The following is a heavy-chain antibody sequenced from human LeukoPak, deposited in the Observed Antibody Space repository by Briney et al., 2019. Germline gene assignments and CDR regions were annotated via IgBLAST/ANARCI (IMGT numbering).Heavy chain of an antibody. Sequence: ASVKVSCKASGYTFTSYAMHWARQAPGQRLEWMGWINAGNGNTKYSQKFQGRVTITRDTSASTAYMELSSLRSEDTAVYYCARGMAARPDAGIDYWGQGTLVTVSS. V-gene: IGHV1-3*01. CDR2: INAGNGNT. CDR1: GYTFTSYA. CDR3: ARGMAARPDAGIDY. D-gene: IGHD6-6*01. J-gene: IGHJ4*02.